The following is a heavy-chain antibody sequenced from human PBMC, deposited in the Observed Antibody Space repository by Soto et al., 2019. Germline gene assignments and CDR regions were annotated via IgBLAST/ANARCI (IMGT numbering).Heavy chain of an antibody. V-gene: IGHV1-18*01. CDR3: AGARDKADIVVVPAASNWFDP. D-gene: IGHD2-2*01. J-gene: IGHJ5*02. Sequence: QVQLVQSGAEVKKPGASVKVSCKASGYTFTSYGISWVRQAPGQGLEWMGWISAYNGNTNYAQKLQGRVTMTTDTSTSTADMELRSLRSDDTAVYYCAGARDKADIVVVPAASNWFDPWGQGTLVTVSS. CDR2: ISAYNGNT. CDR1: GYTFTSYG.